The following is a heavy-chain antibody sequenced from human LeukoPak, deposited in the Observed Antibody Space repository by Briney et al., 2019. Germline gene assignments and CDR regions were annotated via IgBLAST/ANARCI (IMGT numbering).Heavy chain of an antibody. Sequence: SETLSRTCAVYGGSFSGYYWSWIRQPPGKGLEWIGEINHSGSTNYNPSLKSRVTISVDTSKSQFSLNLSSVTAADTAVYYCATGGGWLSDSWGQGTLVTVSS. CDR1: GGSFSGYY. D-gene: IGHD6-19*01. CDR2: INHSGST. CDR3: ATGGGWLSDS. J-gene: IGHJ4*02. V-gene: IGHV4-34*01.